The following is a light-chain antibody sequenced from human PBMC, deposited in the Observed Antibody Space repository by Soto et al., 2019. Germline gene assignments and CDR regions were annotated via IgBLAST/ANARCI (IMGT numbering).Light chain of an antibody. J-gene: IGLJ1*01. V-gene: IGLV1-47*01. CDR2: RNN. CDR3: AAWDDSLSGDYV. CDR1: SSNMGSNY. Sequence: QSALTQPPSASGTPGQRVTISCSGSSSNMGSNYVYWYQQLPGTAPKLLIYRNNQRPSGVPDRFSGSKSGTSASLAISGLRSEDEADYYCAAWDDSLSGDYVFGTGTKVTVL.